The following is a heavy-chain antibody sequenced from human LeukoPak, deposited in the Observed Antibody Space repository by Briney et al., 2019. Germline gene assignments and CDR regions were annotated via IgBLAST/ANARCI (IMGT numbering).Heavy chain of an antibody. CDR3: ARKAAGTFHWFDP. Sequence: SETLSLTCTVSGGSISSSSYYWGWIRQPPGKGLEWIGSIYHSGSTYYNPSLKNRVTISVDTSKNQFSLKLSSVTAADTAVYYCARKAAGTFHWFDPWGQGTLVTVSS. V-gene: IGHV4-39*07. D-gene: IGHD6-13*01. CDR1: GGSISSSSYY. CDR2: IYHSGST. J-gene: IGHJ5*02.